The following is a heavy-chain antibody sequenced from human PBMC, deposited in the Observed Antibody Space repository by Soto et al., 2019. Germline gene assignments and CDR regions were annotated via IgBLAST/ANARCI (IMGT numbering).Heavy chain of an antibody. J-gene: IGHJ4*02. Sequence: GGSLRLSCAASGFSFGGYWMSWVRQAPGKGLEWVAHMKKDGSEKYYVGSVKGRFTVSRDNTKSSLYLQMSSLRAEDTAVYYCAKLGSGYYTGLYFDYWGQGTLVTVSS. D-gene: IGHD3-3*01. CDR3: AKLGSGYYTGLYFDY. CDR2: MKKDGSEK. CDR1: GFSFGGYW. V-gene: IGHV3-7*03.